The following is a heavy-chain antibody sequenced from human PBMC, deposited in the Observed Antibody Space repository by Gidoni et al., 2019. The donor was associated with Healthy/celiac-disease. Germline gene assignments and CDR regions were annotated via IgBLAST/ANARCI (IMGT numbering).Heavy chain of an antibody. D-gene: IGHD6-19*01. CDR1: VFTFSRYW. V-gene: IGHV3-7*01. CDR3: ASGYSSGWFDY. J-gene: IGHJ4*02. Sequence: EVQLVESGGGLVQPGGSLRLSCAASVFTFSRYWMSWVRQAPGKGLEWGANIKQDGREKYYVDSVKGRFTISRDNAKNSLYLQMNSLRAEDTAVYYCASGYSSGWFDYWGQGTLVTVSS. CDR2: IKQDGREK.